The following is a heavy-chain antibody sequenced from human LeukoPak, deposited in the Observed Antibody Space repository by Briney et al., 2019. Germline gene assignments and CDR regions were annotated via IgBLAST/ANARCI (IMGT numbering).Heavy chain of an antibody. D-gene: IGHD3-22*01. CDR3: ARREHSGYMPN. Sequence: PGRSLRLSCAASGFTFSSYAMHWVRQAPGKGLEWVAVISYDGSNKYYADSVKGRFTISRDNSKDTLYLQMNSLRAEDTAVYYCARREHSGYMPNWGQGTLVTVSS. J-gene: IGHJ4*02. CDR1: GFTFSSYA. CDR2: ISYDGSNK. V-gene: IGHV3-30-3*01.